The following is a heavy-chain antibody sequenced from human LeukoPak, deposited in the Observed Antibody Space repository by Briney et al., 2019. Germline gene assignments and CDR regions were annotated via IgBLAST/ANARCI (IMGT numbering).Heavy chain of an antibody. V-gene: IGHV1-18*01. CDR2: ISAYNGNT. CDR1: GYTFTSYG. D-gene: IGHD3-10*01. J-gene: IGHJ4*02. Sequence: ASVKVSCKASGYTFTSYGISWVRPAPGQGLEWMGWISAYNGNTNYAQKLQGRVTMTTDTSTSTAYMELRSLRSDDTAVYYCARVGVRALSAPMVRGAPYYWGQGTLVTVSS. CDR3: ARVGVRALSAPMVRGAPYY.